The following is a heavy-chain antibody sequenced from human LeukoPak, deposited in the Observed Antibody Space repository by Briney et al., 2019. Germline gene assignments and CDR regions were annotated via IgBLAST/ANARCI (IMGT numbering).Heavy chain of an antibody. J-gene: IGHJ6*02. D-gene: IGHD3-16*01. CDR1: GGSISSGGYS. V-gene: IGHV4-30-2*01. Sequence: SETLSLTCAVSGGSISSGGYSWSWIRQPPGKGLEWIGYIYHSGSTYYNPSLKSRVTISVDRSKNQFSLKLSSVTAADTAVYYCARDRVSFGYGMDVWGQGTTVTVSS. CDR2: IYHSGST. CDR3: ARDRVSFGYGMDV.